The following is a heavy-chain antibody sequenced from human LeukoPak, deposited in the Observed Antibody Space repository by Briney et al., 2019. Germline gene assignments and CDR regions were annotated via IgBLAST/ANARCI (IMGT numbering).Heavy chain of an antibody. CDR2: ISAYNGKT. CDR3: ARDQPRRWLDP. D-gene: IGHD1-14*01. J-gene: IGHJ5*02. Sequence: ASVKVSCKASGGTFSSYAISWVRQAPGQGLEWMGRISAYNGKTNYAQMLQGRVTVTTDTSTSTAYMELRSLRSDDTAVYYCARDQPRRWLDPWGQGTLVTVSS. CDR1: GGTFSSYA. V-gene: IGHV1-18*01.